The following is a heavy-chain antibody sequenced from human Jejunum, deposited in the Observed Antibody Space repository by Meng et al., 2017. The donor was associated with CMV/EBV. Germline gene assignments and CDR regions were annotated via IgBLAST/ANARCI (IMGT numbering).Heavy chain of an antibody. CDR3: ARGQYYLYYDFMDV. Sequence: GYSFTSYGINWVRQAPGQGLEWMGWISAYDGDTKSAQKFQGRVTVTTDTSTNTAYMELRSLRSDDTAVYYCARGQYYLYYDFMDVWGQGTTVTVSS. J-gene: IGHJ6*02. D-gene: IGHD3-16*01. CDR2: ISAYDGDT. CDR1: GYSFTSYG. V-gene: IGHV1-18*01.